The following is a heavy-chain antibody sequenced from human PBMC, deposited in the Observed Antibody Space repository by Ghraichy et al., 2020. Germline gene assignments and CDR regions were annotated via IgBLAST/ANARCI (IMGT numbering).Heavy chain of an antibody. D-gene: IGHD4-11*01. CDR3: ARQLVTRIQGRGPFDI. Sequence: SETLSLTCTVSGGSISSSSYYWGWIRQPPGKGLEWIGSIYYNESTYYNPSLKSRVTISVDTSKNQFSLKLSSVTAADTAEYYCARQLVTRIQGRGPFDIWGQGTMVTVSS. J-gene: IGHJ3*02. V-gene: IGHV4-39*01. CDR2: IYYNEST. CDR1: GGSISSSSYY.